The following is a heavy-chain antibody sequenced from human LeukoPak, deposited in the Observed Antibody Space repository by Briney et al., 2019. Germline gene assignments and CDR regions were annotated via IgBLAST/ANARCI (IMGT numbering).Heavy chain of an antibody. V-gene: IGHV3-23*01. CDR1: GFTVSSYV. CDR3: ARGSPTYGYCSSTSSYALDY. CDR2: VSGSGGST. Sequence: GGSLRLSCAASGFTVSSYVMSWVRQAPGKGREWVSAVSGSGGSTYYADSVKGRFTISRHSSKTTLYLQMNSLRAEDTAVYYCARGSPTYGYCSSTSSYALDYWGQGTLVTVSS. D-gene: IGHD2-2*01. J-gene: IGHJ4*02.